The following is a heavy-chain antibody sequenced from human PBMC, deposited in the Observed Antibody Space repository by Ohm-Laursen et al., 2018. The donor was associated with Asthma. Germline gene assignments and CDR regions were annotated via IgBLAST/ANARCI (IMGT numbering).Heavy chain of an antibody. CDR1: GFTFRSYA. D-gene: IGHD3-22*01. Sequence: SLRLSCAASGFTFRSYAMHWVRQAPGKGLEWVAVGGSYYDGGLKYYADSVKGRFTISRDNSKNTVYLQMNSLRAEDTAVYYCARDRSRSGHYPRPHDYWGQGTLITVSS. CDR2: GGSYYDGGLK. J-gene: IGHJ4*02. V-gene: IGHV3-30-3*01. CDR3: ARDRSRSGHYPRPHDY.